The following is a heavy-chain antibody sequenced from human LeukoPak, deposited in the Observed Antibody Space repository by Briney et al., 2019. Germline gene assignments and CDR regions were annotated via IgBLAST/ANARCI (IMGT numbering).Heavy chain of an antibody. V-gene: IGHV3-74*01. J-gene: IGHJ5*02. CDR1: GFTFSSYW. D-gene: IGHD3-3*01. CDR3: ARDSFPYYDFWSGYPWFDP. CDR2: INSDGSST. Sequence: GGSLRLSCAASGFTFSSYWMHWVRQAPGKALVWVSRINSDGSSTSYADSVKGRFTISRDNAKNTLYLQMNSLRAEDTAVYYCARDSFPYYDFWSGYPWFDPWGQGTLVTVSS.